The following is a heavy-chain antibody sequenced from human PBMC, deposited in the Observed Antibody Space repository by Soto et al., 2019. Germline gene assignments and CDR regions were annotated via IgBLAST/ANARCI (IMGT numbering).Heavy chain of an antibody. CDR3: ARGREGRAIYQLPRDGAFDI. Sequence: QVQLQQWGAGLLKPSETLSLTCAVYGGSFSGYYWSWIRQPPGKGLEWIGEINHSGSTNYNPSLKSRVTISVDTSKNQFSLKLSSVTAAETAVYYCARGREGRAIYQLPRDGAFDIWGQGTMVTVSS. CDR2: INHSGST. J-gene: IGHJ3*02. V-gene: IGHV4-34*01. CDR1: GGSFSGYY. D-gene: IGHD2-2*01.